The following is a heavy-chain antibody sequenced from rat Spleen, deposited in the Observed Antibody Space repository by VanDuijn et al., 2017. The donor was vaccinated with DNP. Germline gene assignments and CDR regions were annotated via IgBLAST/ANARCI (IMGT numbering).Heavy chain of an antibody. J-gene: IGHJ4*01. CDR1: GFTFSAYY. CDR2: IGSPAYAP. V-gene: IGHV5-22*01. Sequence: EVQLVESGGGLVQPGRSLKLSCAASGFTFSAYYMAWVRQAPAKGLEWVAYIGSPAYAPYYGDSVKGRFTISRDNAKSTLYLQMNSLRSEDMASYYCVRHGYNFDAVDAWGQGTSVTVSS. CDR3: VRHGYNFDAVDA. D-gene: IGHD1-5*01.